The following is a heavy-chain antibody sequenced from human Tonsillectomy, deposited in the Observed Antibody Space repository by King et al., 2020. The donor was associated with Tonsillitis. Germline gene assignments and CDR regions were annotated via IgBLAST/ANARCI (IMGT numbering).Heavy chain of an antibody. CDR1: GDSISSHY. Sequence: QLQESGPGLGKPSETLSLTCTVSGDSISSHYWSWLRQPPGKGLEWIGYFYHSGSTTYNPSLKSRVTISVDTSKNQFSLKLSSVTVADTAVYYCARDRGDAYGAFDIWGLGTMVTVSS. V-gene: IGHV4-59*11. D-gene: IGHD4-17*01. CDR3: ARDRGDAYGAFDI. J-gene: IGHJ3*02. CDR2: FYHSGST.